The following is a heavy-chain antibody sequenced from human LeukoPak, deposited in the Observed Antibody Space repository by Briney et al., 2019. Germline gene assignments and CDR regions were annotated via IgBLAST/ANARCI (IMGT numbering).Heavy chain of an antibody. CDR3: ARGVDDIAVAGHFGY. D-gene: IGHD6-19*01. Sequence: GGSLRLSCAASGFTFSSYEMNWVRQAPGKGLEWVSYISSSGSTIYYADSVKGRFTISRDNAKNSLYLQMNSLRAEDTAVYYCARGVDDIAVAGHFGYWGQGTLVTVSS. CDR1: GFTFSSYE. CDR2: ISSSGSTI. V-gene: IGHV3-48*03. J-gene: IGHJ4*02.